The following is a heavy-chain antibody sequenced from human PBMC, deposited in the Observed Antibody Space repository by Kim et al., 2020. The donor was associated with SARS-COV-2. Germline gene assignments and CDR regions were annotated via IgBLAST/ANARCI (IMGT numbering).Heavy chain of an antibody. CDR2: IYYSGST. J-gene: IGHJ5*02. Sequence: SETLSLTCTVSGGSISSYYWSWIRQPPGKGLEWIGYIYYSGSTNYNPSLKSRVTISVDTSKNQFSLKLSPVTAADTAVYYCARAPGYCSGGSCGNWFDPWGQGTLVTVSS. V-gene: IGHV4-59*01. CDR3: ARAPGYCSGGSCGNWFDP. CDR1: GGSISSYY. D-gene: IGHD2-15*01.